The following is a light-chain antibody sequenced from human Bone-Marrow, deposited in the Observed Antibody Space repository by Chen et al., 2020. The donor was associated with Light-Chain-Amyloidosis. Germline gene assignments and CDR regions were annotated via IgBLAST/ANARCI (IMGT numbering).Light chain of an antibody. J-gene: IGKJ4*01. CDR1: QTISSNY. Sequence: DIVLTQSPGTLSLSPGEGANLSCRASQTISSNYLTWYQQKFGQAPRLLIYGSSSRATGIPDRFTGSGSGTDFTLTINRREPEDLAMEYCQQYGTSPLTVGRGTKVEIK. CDR2: GSS. CDR3: QQYGTSPLT. V-gene: IGKV3-20*01.